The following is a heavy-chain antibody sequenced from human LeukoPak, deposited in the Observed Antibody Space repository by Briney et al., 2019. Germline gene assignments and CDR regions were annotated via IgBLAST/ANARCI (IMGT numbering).Heavy chain of an antibody. CDR3: ARSIGIAVAGTGD. Sequence: SETLSLTCAVYGGSFSGYYWSWIRQPPGKGLEWIGEINHSGSTNYNPSLKSRVTISVDTSKNQFSLELSSVTAADTAVYYCARSIGIAVAGTGDWGQGTLVTVSS. J-gene: IGHJ4*02. D-gene: IGHD6-19*01. V-gene: IGHV4-34*01. CDR2: INHSGST. CDR1: GGSFSGYY.